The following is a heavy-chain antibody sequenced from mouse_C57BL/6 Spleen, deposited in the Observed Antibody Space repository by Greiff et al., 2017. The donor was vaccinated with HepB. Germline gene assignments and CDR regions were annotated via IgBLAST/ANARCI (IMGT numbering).Heavy chain of an antibody. V-gene: IGHV1-52*01. D-gene: IGHD1-1*01. Sequence: VQLQQSGAELVRPGSSVKLSCKASGYTFTSYWMHWVKQRPIQGLEWIGNIDPSDSETHYNQKFKDKATLTVDKSYSTAYMQLSSLTSEDSAVYYCARDWYYGSSHDFDYWGQGTTLTVSS. CDR3: ARDWYYGSSHDFDY. CDR2: IDPSDSET. J-gene: IGHJ2*01. CDR1: GYTFTSYW.